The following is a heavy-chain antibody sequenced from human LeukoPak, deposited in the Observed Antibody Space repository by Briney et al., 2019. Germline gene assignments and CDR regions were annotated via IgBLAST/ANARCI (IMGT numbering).Heavy chain of an antibody. J-gene: IGHJ3*02. V-gene: IGHV1-18*01. D-gene: IGHD1-26*01. CDR1: GYTFTSYG. CDR2: ISGYNGNT. Sequence: ASVKVSCKASGYTFTSYGISWVRQAPGQGLEWMGWISGYNGNTNYAQKFQGRVTMTIDTSTSTAYMELRSLRSDDTAVYYCAREAVVGALDAFDIWGQGTMVTVSS. CDR3: AREAVVGALDAFDI.